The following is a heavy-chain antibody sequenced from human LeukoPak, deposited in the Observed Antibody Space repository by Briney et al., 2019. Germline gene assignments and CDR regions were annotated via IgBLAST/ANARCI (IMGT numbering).Heavy chain of an antibody. CDR1: GFTVSTYA. CDR3: ARGSNSGSY. CDR2: ISSSSSYI. D-gene: IGHD3-10*01. J-gene: IGHJ4*02. V-gene: IGHV3-21*01. Sequence: GGSLRLSCAASGFTVSTYAMNWVRQAPGKGLEWVSSISSSSSYIYYADSVKGRFTISRDNAKNSLYLQMNSLRAEDTAVYYCARGSNSGSYWGQGTLVTVSS.